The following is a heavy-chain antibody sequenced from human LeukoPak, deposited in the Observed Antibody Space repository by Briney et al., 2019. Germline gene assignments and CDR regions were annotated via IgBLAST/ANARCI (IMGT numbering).Heavy chain of an antibody. Sequence: GGSLRLSCEASGFTFSSAAMTWVRQAQGKGLEWFPTITGSDDRTYYADSVKGRFTISRDYSKNTLHLQMNSLRVEDTAIFYCAKGPQLNSGYHPDYWGQGILVTVSS. D-gene: IGHD3-22*01. J-gene: IGHJ4*02. V-gene: IGHV3-23*01. CDR3: AKGPQLNSGYHPDY. CDR1: GFTFSSAA. CDR2: ITGSDDRT.